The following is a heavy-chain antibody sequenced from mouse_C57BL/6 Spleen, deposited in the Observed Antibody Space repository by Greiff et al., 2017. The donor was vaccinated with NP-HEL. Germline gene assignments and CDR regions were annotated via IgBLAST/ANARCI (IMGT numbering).Heavy chain of an antibody. CDR2: IDPANGNT. CDR1: GFNIKNTY. J-gene: IGHJ2*01. CDR3: AFPSLTGHYFDY. V-gene: IGHV14-3*01. D-gene: IGHD4-1*01. Sequence: VQLKESVAELVRPGASVKLSCTASGFNIKNTYMHWVKQRPEQGLEWIGRIDPANGNTKYAPKFQGKATITADTSSNTAYLQLSSLTSEDTAIYYCAFPSLTGHYFDYWGQGTTLTVSS.